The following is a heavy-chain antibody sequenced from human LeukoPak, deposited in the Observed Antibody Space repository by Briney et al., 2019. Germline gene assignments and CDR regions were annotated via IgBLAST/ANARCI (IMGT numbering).Heavy chain of an antibody. J-gene: IGHJ4*02. CDR3: ASGHYDYVWGSISPTNYFDN. Sequence: GGPLRFSGAASGFTFGGYTMNWVRQAQGRGLGWVSSISGVGVYIFYADSVKGRFTISRDNAQNSLYLQMNSLRVEDTAVYYCASGHYDYVWGSISPTNYFDNWGQGTLVTVSS. CDR2: ISGVGVYI. D-gene: IGHD3-16*01. CDR1: GFTFGGYT. V-gene: IGHV3-21*01.